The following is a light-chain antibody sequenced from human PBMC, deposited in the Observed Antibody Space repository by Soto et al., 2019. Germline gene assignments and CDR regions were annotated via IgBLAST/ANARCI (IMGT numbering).Light chain of an antibody. CDR3: QQTDSFPRT. Sequence: DIQMTQSPSSVSASVGDTVTITCRASQGVSNWVAWYQQRPGTAPKLLIYAASTLQTGVPSRFSGSGSGTEFTLTITSLQPEDFAAYHCQQTDSFPRTFGQGTKVEIK. J-gene: IGKJ1*01. V-gene: IGKV1-12*01. CDR1: QGVSNW. CDR2: AAS.